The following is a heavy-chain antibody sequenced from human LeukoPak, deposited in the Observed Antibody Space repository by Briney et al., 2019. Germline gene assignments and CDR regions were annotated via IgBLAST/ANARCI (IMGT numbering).Heavy chain of an antibody. Sequence: GGSLRLSCAASGFTFSSYSMNWVRQAPGKGLEWVSYISSSSSTIYYADSVKGRFTISRDNSKNTLYLQMNSLRAEDTAVYYCARSHYPYDLGYWGQGTLVTVSS. CDR3: ARSHYPYDLGY. D-gene: IGHD3-3*01. J-gene: IGHJ4*02. CDR2: ISSSSSTI. CDR1: GFTFSSYS. V-gene: IGHV3-48*01.